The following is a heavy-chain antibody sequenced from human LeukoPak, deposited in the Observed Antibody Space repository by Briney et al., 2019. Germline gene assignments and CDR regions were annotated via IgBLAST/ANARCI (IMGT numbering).Heavy chain of an antibody. V-gene: IGHV3-23*01. J-gene: IGHJ6*02. CDR3: AKRKNSSGLYYYYGMDV. Sequence: PGGSLRLSCAAPGFTFSSYAMSWVRQAPGKGLEWVSAISGSGGSTYYADSVKGRFTISRDNSRNTLYLQMNSLRAEDTAVYYCAKRKNSSGLYYYYGMDVWGQGTTVTVSS. CDR2: ISGSGGST. D-gene: IGHD6-19*01. CDR1: GFTFSSYA.